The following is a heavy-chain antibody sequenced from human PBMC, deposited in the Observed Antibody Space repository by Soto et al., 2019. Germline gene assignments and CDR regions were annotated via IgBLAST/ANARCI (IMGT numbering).Heavy chain of an antibody. V-gene: IGHV3-30-3*01. CDR3: ARGEEITMIGSAYYYYSYGMDV. D-gene: IGHD3-22*01. CDR2: ISYDGSNK. CDR1: GFTFSSYA. Sequence: QVQLVESGGGVVQPGRSLRLSCAASGFTFSSYAMHWVRQAPGKGLEWVAVISYDGSNKYYADSVKGRFTISRDNSKNTLYLQMNSLRAEDTAVYYCARGEEITMIGSAYYYYSYGMDVWGQGTTVTVSS. J-gene: IGHJ6*02.